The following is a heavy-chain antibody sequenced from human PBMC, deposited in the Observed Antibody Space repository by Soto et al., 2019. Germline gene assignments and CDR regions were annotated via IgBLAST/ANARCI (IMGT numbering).Heavy chain of an antibody. CDR1: GDIFRSYA. D-gene: IGHD2-15*01. CDR3: ARTYCSGANCPYYYYGMDV. J-gene: IGHJ6*02. Sequence: QVQLVQSGAEVKKPGSSVKISCKTSGDIFRSYAISWVRQAPGQGLEWMGGIIPMFGTAKYAQKFQGRVTITADERASTDYMELSSLRSEDTAVYYCARTYCSGANCPYYYYGMDVWGQGNTVTVSS. V-gene: IGHV1-69*01. CDR2: IIPMFGTA.